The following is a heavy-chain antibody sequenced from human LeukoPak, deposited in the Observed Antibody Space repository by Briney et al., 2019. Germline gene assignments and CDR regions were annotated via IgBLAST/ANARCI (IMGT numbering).Heavy chain of an antibody. CDR3: ARLYGDYYFDY. V-gene: IGHV4-61*01. CDR2: IYYSGST. D-gene: IGHD4-17*01. Sequence: SETLSLTCTVSGGSVSSGSYYWSWIRQPPGKGLEWIGYIYYSGSTNYNPSLKSRVTISVDTSKNQFSLNLSSVTAADTAVYYCARLYGDYYFDYWGQGTLVTVSS. J-gene: IGHJ4*02. CDR1: GGSVSSGSYY.